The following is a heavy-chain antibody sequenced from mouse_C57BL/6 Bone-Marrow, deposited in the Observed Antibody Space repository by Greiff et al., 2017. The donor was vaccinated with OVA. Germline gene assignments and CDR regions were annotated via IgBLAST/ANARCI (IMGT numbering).Heavy chain of an antibody. CDR1: GFTFSDYY. J-gene: IGHJ1*03. V-gene: IGHV5-16*01. D-gene: IGHD1-1*01. Sequence: EVKLMESEVGLVQPGSSMKLSCTASGFTFSDYYMAWVRQVPEKGLEWVANINYDGSSTYYLDSLKSRFIISRDNAKNILYLQMSSLKSEDTATYYCAREIYYYGSHWYFDVWGTGTTVTVSS. CDR3: AREIYYYGSHWYFDV. CDR2: INYDGSST.